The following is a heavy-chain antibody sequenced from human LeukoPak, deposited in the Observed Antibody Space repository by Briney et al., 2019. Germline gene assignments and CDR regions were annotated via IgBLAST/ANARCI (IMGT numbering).Heavy chain of an antibody. CDR1: GFTFSSHA. D-gene: IGHD2-15*01. CDR2: ISWNSGSI. CDR3: AKGLLRGDAFDI. Sequence: GGSLRLSCAASGFTFSSHAMSWVRQAPGKGLEWVSGISWNSGSIGYADSVKGRFTISRDNAKNSLYLQMNSLRAEDTALYYCAKGLLRGDAFDIWGQGTMVTVSS. V-gene: IGHV3-9*01. J-gene: IGHJ3*02.